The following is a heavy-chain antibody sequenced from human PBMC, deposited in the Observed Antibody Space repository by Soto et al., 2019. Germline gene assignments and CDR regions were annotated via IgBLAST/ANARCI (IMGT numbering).Heavy chain of an antibody. Sequence: QVQLQESGPGLVRPSGTVSLTCAVSGLSISSGDWWNWVRQPPGEGLEWIGEIHHSGSANYNPSLKSRVTLSVVPSKDLFSLTLISVTAADTAFYYCARDQGSHPGDWGQGTLVSVSS. CDR3: ARDQGSHPGD. CDR1: GLSISSGDW. V-gene: IGHV4-4*02. J-gene: IGHJ4*02. CDR2: IHHSGSA. D-gene: IGHD6-13*01.